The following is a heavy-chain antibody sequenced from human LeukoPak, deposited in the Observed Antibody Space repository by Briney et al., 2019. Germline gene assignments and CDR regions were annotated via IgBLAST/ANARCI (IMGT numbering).Heavy chain of an antibody. CDR1: GYRFTSYW. D-gene: IGHD5-24*01. J-gene: IGHJ4*02. Sequence: GEXXKISCKGSGYRFTSYWIGWVRQMPGKGLEWMGIIYPGDSDTRYSPSFQGQVTISADKSISTAYLQWSSLKASDTAMYYCARSVEMATDYWGQGTLVTVSS. CDR2: IYPGDSDT. CDR3: ARSVEMATDY. V-gene: IGHV5-51*01.